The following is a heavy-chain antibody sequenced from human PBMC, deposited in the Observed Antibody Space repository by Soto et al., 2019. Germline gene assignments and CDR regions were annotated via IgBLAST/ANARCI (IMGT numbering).Heavy chain of an antibody. CDR2: ISSSSST. J-gene: IGHJ5*02. V-gene: IGHV3-21*05. Sequence: GGSLRLSCAASGFNFSSYSMNWVRQAPGKGLEWVSYISSSSSTNYADSVKGRFIISRDNAKNTLYLQMNSLRTEDTAVYYCARSYSGTYGRFDPWGQGTLVTVSS. CDR3: ARSYSGTYGRFDP. CDR1: GFNFSSYS. D-gene: IGHD1-26*01.